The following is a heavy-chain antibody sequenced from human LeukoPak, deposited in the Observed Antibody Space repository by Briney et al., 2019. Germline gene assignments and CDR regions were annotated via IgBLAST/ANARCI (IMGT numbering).Heavy chain of an antibody. CDR1: GYTFPNYW. CDR3: AGPPGTVNYYDSSGYSDAFDI. CDR2: IYPADSDT. J-gene: IGHJ3*02. Sequence: GESLKISCQGSGYTFPNYWIGWVRQMPGKGLEWMGIIYPADSDTRYSPSFQGQVTISADKSIRTAYLQWSSLKASDTAIYYCAGPPGTVNYYDSSGYSDAFDIWGQGTMVTVSS. V-gene: IGHV5-51*01. D-gene: IGHD3-22*01.